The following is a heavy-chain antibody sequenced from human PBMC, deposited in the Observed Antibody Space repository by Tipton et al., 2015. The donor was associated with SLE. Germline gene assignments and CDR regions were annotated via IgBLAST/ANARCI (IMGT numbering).Heavy chain of an antibody. Sequence: SLRLSCAASGFTFSSYTLHWVRQAPCKGLEWVAVMSYDGTNKKCADSVNGRFTISRDNSKNTLYLQMNSLRNEDTAVYYCVRDALEPTSQHFWARNYFDPWGQGTLVTVSS. CDR3: VRDALEPTSQHFWARNYFDP. V-gene: IGHV3-30*04. CDR2: MSYDGTNK. D-gene: IGHD3-3*02. CDR1: GFTFSSYT. J-gene: IGHJ5*02.